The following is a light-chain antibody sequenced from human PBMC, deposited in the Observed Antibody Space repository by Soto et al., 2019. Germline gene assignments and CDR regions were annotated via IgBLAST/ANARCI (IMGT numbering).Light chain of an antibody. Sequence: SYELTQPPSVSVTPGKTATVTCGGNNIGRKTVHWYQQRPGQAPVLVLYYNSDRPSGIPERFSGSNSGNTATLTISRVEGGDEADYYCQVWDRTSVLFGGGTKLTVL. CDR2: YNS. CDR1: NIGRKT. J-gene: IGLJ3*02. CDR3: QVWDRTSVL. V-gene: IGLV3-21*04.